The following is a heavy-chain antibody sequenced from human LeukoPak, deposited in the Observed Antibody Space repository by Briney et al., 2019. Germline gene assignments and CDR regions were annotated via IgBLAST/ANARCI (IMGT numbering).Heavy chain of an antibody. Sequence: PGGSPRLSCAASGFTFSSYWMSWVRQAPGKGLEWVANIKQDGSEKYYVDSVKGRFTISRDNAKNSLYLQINSLRAEDTAVYYCARDPYSGNYGNYYYYYMDVWGKGTTVTISS. D-gene: IGHD1-26*01. V-gene: IGHV3-7*01. CDR2: IKQDGSEK. CDR3: ARDPYSGNYGNYYYYYMDV. CDR1: GFTFSSYW. J-gene: IGHJ6*03.